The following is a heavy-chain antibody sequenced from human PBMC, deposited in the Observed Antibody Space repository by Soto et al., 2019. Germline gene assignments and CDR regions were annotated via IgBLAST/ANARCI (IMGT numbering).Heavy chain of an antibody. J-gene: IGHJ4*02. CDR2: IWYDGSNK. CDR1: GFTFSSYG. Sequence: QVQLVESGGGVVQPGRSLRLSCAASGFTFSSYGMHWVRQAPGKGLEWVAVIWYDGSNKYYADSVKGRFTISRDNSKNTLYLQMNSLRAEDTAVYYCASSMIALDYWGQGTLVTVSS. D-gene: IGHD3-22*01. V-gene: IGHV3-33*01. CDR3: ASSMIALDY.